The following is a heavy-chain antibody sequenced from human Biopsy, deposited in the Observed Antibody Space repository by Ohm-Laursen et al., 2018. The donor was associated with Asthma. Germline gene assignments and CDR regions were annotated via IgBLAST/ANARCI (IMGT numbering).Heavy chain of an antibody. J-gene: IGHJ4*02. D-gene: IGHD1-14*01. CDR2: ITDTSHYI. Sequence: SLRLSCADSGFTFSHYNMNWVRQAPGKGLAWVSSITDTSHYIKYADSVKARFTIYSDNTKNSLYLQMNSLRAEDAAVYYCARDGPELPTELDYWGPGTLVTVSS. CDR1: GFTFSHYN. CDR3: ARDGPELPTELDY. V-gene: IGHV3-21*01.